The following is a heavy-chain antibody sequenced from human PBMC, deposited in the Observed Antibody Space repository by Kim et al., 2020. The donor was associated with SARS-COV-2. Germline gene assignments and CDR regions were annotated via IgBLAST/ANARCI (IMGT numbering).Heavy chain of an antibody. D-gene: IGHD3-16*01. J-gene: IGHJ4*01. CDR1: GFTFSSYN. CDR3: ARRASTAGDWYYLDY. V-gene: IGHV3-21*01. Sequence: GGSLRLSCATSGFTFSSYNMNWVRQPPGKGLEWVSFISTSSNYIKYADSVKGRFTISRDNAKNSLYLQMNSLRAEDTAVYYCARRASTAGDWYYLDYGR. CDR2: ISTSSNYI.